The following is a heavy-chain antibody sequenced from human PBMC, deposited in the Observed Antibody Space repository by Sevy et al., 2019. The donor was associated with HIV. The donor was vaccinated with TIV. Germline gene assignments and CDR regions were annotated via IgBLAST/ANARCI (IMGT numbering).Heavy chain of an antibody. CDR2: ISGGGVST. J-gene: IGHJ4*02. CDR3: AKDKDFWSHQPFDY. Sequence: GGSLRLSCAASGFTFSSYAMSWVRQAPGKGLEWVGAISGGGVSTYYADSVKGRLPISRDNPKNTLYLQMNSLRAEDTAVYYCAKDKDFWSHQPFDYWGQGTLVTVSS. CDR1: GFTFSSYA. V-gene: IGHV3-23*01. D-gene: IGHD3-3*01.